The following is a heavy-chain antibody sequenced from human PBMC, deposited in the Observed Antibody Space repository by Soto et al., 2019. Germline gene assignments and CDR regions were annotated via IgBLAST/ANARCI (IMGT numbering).Heavy chain of an antibody. Sequence: QITLKESGPPLVNPTQTLTLTCTFSGFSLSTSGVGVGWIRQPPGKALEWLALIYWDDDKRYSPSLKSRLTITKDTSKNQVVLTMTNMDPVDTATYYCAHRSYYYDSSGFYCDYWGQGTLVTVSS. D-gene: IGHD3-22*01. J-gene: IGHJ4*02. V-gene: IGHV2-5*02. CDR1: GFSLSTSGVG. CDR2: IYWDDDK. CDR3: AHRSYYYDSSGFYCDY.